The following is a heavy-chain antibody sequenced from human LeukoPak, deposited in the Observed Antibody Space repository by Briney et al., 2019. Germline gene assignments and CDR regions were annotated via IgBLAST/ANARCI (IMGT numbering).Heavy chain of an antibody. D-gene: IGHD3-22*01. CDR1: GASIGSYY. J-gene: IGHJ5*02. CDR3: ARHGYYFDSSGHLGYWFDP. CDR2: IYYSGNT. Sequence: SETLSLTCTVSGASIGSYYWSWIRQPPGKGLEWIGYIYYSGNTNYNPSLKSRVTISVDTSKNQFSLMLSSVTAADTAVYYCARHGYYFDSSGHLGYWFDPWGQGTLVTVSS. V-gene: IGHV4-59*08.